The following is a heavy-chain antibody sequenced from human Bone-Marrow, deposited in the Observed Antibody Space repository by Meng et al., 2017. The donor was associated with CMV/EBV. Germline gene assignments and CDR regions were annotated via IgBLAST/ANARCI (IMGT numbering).Heavy chain of an antibody. J-gene: IGHJ6*02. Sequence: GSLRLSCAVYGGSFSGYYWSWIRQPPGKGLEWIGYIYYSGSTNYNPSLKSRVTISVDTSKNQFSLKLSSVTAADTAVYYCARGLGDSSSWYPTYYYYYYGMDVWGQGTTVTVSS. V-gene: IGHV4-59*01. CDR3: ARGLGDSSSWYPTYYYYYYGMDV. CDR2: IYYSGST. D-gene: IGHD6-13*01. CDR1: GGSFSGYY.